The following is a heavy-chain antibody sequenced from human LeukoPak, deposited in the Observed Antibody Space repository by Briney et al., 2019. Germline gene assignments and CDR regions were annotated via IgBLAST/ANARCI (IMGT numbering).Heavy chain of an antibody. D-gene: IGHD2-15*01. CDR1: GGSFSGYY. J-gene: IGHJ5*02. V-gene: IGHV4-34*01. CDR2: INHSGST. CDR3: ARVVGRYCSGGSCYSRIQLWLRWFDP. Sequence: PSETLSLTCAVYGGSFSGYYWSWIRQPPGKGLEWIGEINHSGSTNYNPSLKSRVTISVDTSKNQFSLKLSSVTAADTAVYYCARVVGRYCSGGSCYSRIQLWLRWFDPWGQGTLVTVSS.